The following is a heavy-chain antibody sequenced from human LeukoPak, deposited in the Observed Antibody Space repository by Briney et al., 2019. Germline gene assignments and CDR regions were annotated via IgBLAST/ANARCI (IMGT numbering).Heavy chain of an antibody. Sequence: ASVKVSCKAPGYTFTGYYMHWVRQAPGQGLEWMGWINPNSGGTNYAQKFQGRVTMTRDTSISTAYMELSSLRSEDTAVYYCARGYSSGWYGVDYWGQGTLVTVSS. CDR3: ARGYSSGWYGVDY. J-gene: IGHJ4*02. D-gene: IGHD6-19*01. V-gene: IGHV1-2*02. CDR2: INPNSGGT. CDR1: GYTFTGYY.